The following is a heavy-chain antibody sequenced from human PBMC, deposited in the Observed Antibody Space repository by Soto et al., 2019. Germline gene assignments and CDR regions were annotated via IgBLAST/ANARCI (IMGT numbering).Heavy chain of an antibody. CDR1: GGSISSGGYS. V-gene: IGHV4-30-2*01. J-gene: IGHJ4*02. CDR3: AAGGGLPRYY. CDR2: IYQSGST. Sequence: QLQLQESGSGLVKPSQTLSLTCAVSGGSISSGGYSWSWIRQPPGKGLEGIGYIYQSGSTYYNPSLKSRVTISVDRSTNQFALKLSSVTAADTAVYYCAAGGGLPRYYWGQGTLVTVSS. D-gene: IGHD1-26*01.